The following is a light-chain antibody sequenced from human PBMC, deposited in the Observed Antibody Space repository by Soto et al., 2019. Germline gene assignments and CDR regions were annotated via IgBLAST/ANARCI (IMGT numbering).Light chain of an antibody. J-gene: IGLJ1*01. CDR2: EVS. Sequence: QSGLAQSSSVSGSPGQSITISCTGTSSDVGSYNLVSWYQQHPGKAPKLMIYEVSKRPSGVSNRFSGSKSGNTASLTISGLQAEDEADYYCCSCAGSSTYVFGTGTKVTVL. CDR1: SSDVGSYNL. CDR3: CSCAGSSTYV. V-gene: IGLV2-23*02.